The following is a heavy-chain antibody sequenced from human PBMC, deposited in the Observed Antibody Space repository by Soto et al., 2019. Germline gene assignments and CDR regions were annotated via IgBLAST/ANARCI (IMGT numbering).Heavy chain of an antibody. Sequence: SETLSLTCAVSGGSISSGGYSWSWIRQPPGKGLEWIGFIHYSGSTNYNPSLKSRVTMSVDTSKNQFSLKLTSVNAADTAVYYCTRGGDAYKNGHWGQGTLVTAPQ. CDR3: TRGGDAYKNGH. D-gene: IGHD2-21*01. CDR1: GGSISSGGYS. V-gene: IGHV4-61*08. CDR2: IHYSGST. J-gene: IGHJ4*02.